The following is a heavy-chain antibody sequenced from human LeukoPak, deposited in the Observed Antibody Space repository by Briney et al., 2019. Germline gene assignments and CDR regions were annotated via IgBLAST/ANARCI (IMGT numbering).Heavy chain of an antibody. CDR3: VRKSAHGDNAGH. CDR2: IRYDGSDK. V-gene: IGHV3-30*02. Sequence: GGSLRLSCAASGFTFSSYGMHWVRQAPGKGLEWVAVIRYDGSDKYYADSVKGRFTISRDNSKNTLYLQMDSLRVEDTAVYHCVRKSAHGDNAGHWGQGTLDTVSS. CDR1: GFTFSSYG. J-gene: IGHJ4*02. D-gene: IGHD4-17*01.